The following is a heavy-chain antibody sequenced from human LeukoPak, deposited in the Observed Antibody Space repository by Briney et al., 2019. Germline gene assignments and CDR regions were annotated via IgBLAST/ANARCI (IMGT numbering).Heavy chain of an antibody. CDR2: INPNSGGT. V-gene: IGHV1-2*02. CDR3: ARAMVRETYFDY. CDR1: GYTFTGYY. D-gene: IGHD3-10*01. J-gene: IGHJ4*02. Sequence: GASVKVSCKASGYTFTGYYIHWVRQAPGQGLEWMGWINPNSGGTNYAQKFQGRVTMTRDTSISTAYMELSRLRSDDTAVYYCARAMVRETYFDYWGQGTLVTVSS.